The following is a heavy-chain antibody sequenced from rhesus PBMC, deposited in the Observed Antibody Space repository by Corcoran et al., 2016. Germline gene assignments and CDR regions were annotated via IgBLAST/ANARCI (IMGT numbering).Heavy chain of an antibody. D-gene: IGHD4-23*01. J-gene: IGHJ4*01. CDR1: GYSISSGYH. CDR3: ARGYSNYRYYFDY. V-gene: IGHV4-122*02. CDR2: ITYRGST. Sequence: QVQLQESGPGLVKPSETLSLTCAVSGYSISSGYHWSWIRQPPGKGLEWIGYITYRGSTSYNPSLKRRVTISRDTSQNQFSLRLSSVTAADTAVYYCARGYSNYRYYFDYWGQGVLVTVSS.